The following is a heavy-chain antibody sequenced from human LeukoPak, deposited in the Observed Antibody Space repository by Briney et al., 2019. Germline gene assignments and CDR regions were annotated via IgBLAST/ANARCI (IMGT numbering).Heavy chain of an antibody. CDR1: GFTSSSYG. CDR3: ARDGGIGLDY. CDR2: IWYDESKK. V-gene: IGHV3-33*01. D-gene: IGHD3-3*01. J-gene: IGHJ4*02. Sequence: GGSLRLSCAASGFTSSSYGMHWVRQAPGKGLEWVAVIWYDESKKYYADSVKGRFTISRDVSKNTLYLQMNSLRAEDTAVYYCARDGGIGLDYWGQGTLVTVSS.